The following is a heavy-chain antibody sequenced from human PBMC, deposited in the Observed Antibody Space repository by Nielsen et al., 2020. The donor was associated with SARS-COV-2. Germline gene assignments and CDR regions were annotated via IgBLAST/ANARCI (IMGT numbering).Heavy chain of an antibody. CDR3: ARGRYYDFWSGYYYFDY. D-gene: IGHD3-3*01. J-gene: IGHJ4*02. CDR2: IGTAGDT. V-gene: IGHV3-13*04. CDR1: GFTFSSYD. Sequence: GGSLRLSCAASGFTFSSYDMHWVRHTTGKGLEWVSAIGTAGDTYYPGSVKGRFTISRENAKNSLYLQMNSLRAGDTAVYYCARGRYYDFWSGYYYFDYWGQGTLVTVSS.